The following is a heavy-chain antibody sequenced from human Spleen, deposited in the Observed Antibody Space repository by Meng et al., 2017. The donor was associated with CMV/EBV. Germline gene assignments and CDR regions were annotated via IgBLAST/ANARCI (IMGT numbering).Heavy chain of an antibody. Sequence: SETLSLTCTVSGGSISSSSYYWGWIRQPPGKGLEWIGSIYYSGNTYYNPSLKSRVTISVDTSKNQFSLKLSSVTAADTAVYYCARDSGDSDWFDPWGQGTLVTVSS. V-gene: IGHV4-39*07. CDR2: IYYSGNT. CDR3: ARDSGDSDWFDP. CDR1: GGSISSSSYY. J-gene: IGHJ5*02. D-gene: IGHD3-10*01.